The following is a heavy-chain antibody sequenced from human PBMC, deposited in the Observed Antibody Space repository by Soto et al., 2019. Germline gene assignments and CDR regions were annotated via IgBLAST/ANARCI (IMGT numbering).Heavy chain of an antibody. J-gene: IGHJ4*02. CDR3: ARILRYSSSWFFDY. CDR2: IFSNDEK. Sequence: SAPTPVNPIGTLTMSGTLAGFCLTTSIMGVTWLRQPPGKALEWLAHIFSNDEKSYSTSLKSRLTISKDTSKSQVVLTMTNMDPVNTATYYCARILRYSSSWFFDYWRQ. V-gene: IGHV2-26*01. D-gene: IGHD6-13*01. CDR1: GFCLTTSIMG.